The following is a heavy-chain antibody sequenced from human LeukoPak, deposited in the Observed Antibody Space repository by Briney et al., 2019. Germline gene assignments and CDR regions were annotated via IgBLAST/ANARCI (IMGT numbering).Heavy chain of an antibody. J-gene: IGHJ6*03. CDR2: ISSSSSYI. Sequence: GGSLRLSCAASGFTFSSYSMNWVRQAPGKGLEWVSSISSSSSYIYYADSVKGRFTISRDNAKNSLYLQMNSLRAEDTAVYYCARDGCSSTSCFPYYYYYMDVWGKGTTVTVSS. CDR1: GFTFSSYS. CDR3: ARDGCSSTSCFPYYYYYMDV. V-gene: IGHV3-21*01. D-gene: IGHD2-2*01.